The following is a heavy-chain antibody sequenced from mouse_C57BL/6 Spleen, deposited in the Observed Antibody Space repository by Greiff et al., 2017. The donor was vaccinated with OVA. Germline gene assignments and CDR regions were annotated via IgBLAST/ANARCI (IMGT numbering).Heavy chain of an antibody. D-gene: IGHD2-3*01. J-gene: IGHJ1*03. V-gene: IGHV1-52*01. CDR2: IDPSDSET. CDR1: GYTFTSYW. Sequence: QVQLQQPGAELVRPGSSVKLSCKASGYTFTSYWMHWVKQRPIQGLEWIGNIDPSDSETHSNKKFKDKATLTVAKSSSTAYSQLSSLTSEDSSGYYCAREDGGGYFDVWGTGTTVTVSS. CDR3: AREDGGGYFDV.